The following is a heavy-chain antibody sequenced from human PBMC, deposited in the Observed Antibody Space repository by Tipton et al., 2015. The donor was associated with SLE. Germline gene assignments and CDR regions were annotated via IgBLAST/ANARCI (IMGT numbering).Heavy chain of an antibody. V-gene: IGHV4-39*07. CDR2: IFYTGST. Sequence: TLSLTCTVSDGSIRSTNYYWGWIRQPPGKGLEWIGSIFYTGSTYYNPSLKSRVSFSIDTSKHQFSLKLNSVTAADTAVYYCARPQARRGPFDSWGQGTLVTVSS. D-gene: IGHD3-10*01. CDR1: DGSIRSTNYY. CDR3: ARPQARRGPFDS. J-gene: IGHJ4*02.